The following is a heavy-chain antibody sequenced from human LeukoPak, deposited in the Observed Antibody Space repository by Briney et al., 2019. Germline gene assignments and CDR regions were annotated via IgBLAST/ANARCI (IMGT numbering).Heavy chain of an antibody. J-gene: IGHJ4*02. CDR1: GFTFSSYA. Sequence: GGSLRLSCSASGFTFSSYAMHWVRQAPGKGLEYVSAISSNGGSTYYADSVKGRFTISRDNSKNTLYLQMSSLRAEDTAVHYCVKEDYGASLNYWGQGTLVTVSS. CDR3: VKEDYGASLNY. D-gene: IGHD4-17*01. V-gene: IGHV3-64D*06. CDR2: ISSNGGST.